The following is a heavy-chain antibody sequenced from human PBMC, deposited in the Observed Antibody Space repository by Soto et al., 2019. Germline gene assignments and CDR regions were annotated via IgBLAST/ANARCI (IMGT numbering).Heavy chain of an antibody. J-gene: IGHJ4*02. Sequence: GASVKVSCKASGGTFSSYAISWVRQAPGQGLEWMGGIIPIFGTANYAQKFQGRVTITADESTSTAYMELSSLRSEDTAVYYCARSGYSYGNFDYWGQGTLVTVSS. V-gene: IGHV1-69*13. CDR3: ARSGYSYGNFDY. D-gene: IGHD5-18*01. CDR2: IIPIFGTA. CDR1: GGTFSSYA.